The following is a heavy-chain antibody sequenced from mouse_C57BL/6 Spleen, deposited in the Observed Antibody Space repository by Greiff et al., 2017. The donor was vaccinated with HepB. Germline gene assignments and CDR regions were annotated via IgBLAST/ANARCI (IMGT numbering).Heavy chain of an antibody. Sequence: EVQLQQSGPVLVKPGASVKMSCKASGYTFTDYYMNWVKQSHGKSLEWIGVINPYNGGTSYNQKFKGKATLTVDKSSSTAYMELNSLTSEDSAVYYCARKVVERGYAMDYWGQGTSVTVSS. CDR3: ARKVVERGYAMDY. CDR2: INPYNGGT. V-gene: IGHV1-19*01. CDR1: GYTFTDYY. D-gene: IGHD1-1*01. J-gene: IGHJ4*01.